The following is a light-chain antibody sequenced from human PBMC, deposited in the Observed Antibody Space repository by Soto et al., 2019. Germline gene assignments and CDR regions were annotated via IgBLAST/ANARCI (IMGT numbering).Light chain of an antibody. CDR1: QSISRR. J-gene: IGKJ1*01. CDR2: DAS. CDR3: QEYHSYPQT. Sequence: IQMTQSPSTLSALVADRVTITCRASQSISRRLAWYQLKPGKASKVLISDASSLENWAASRLSGRGSVTEFTLNISSLQPDDFATYYCQEYHSYPQTFGQGTRVDIK. V-gene: IGKV1-5*01.